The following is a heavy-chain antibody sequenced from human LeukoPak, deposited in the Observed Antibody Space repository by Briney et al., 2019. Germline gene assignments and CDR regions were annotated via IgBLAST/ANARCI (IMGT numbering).Heavy chain of an antibody. V-gene: IGHV4-59*01. J-gene: IGHJ6*02. CDR3: ARDYYYGMDV. CDR2: IYYSGST. CDR1: GGSISSYC. Sequence: SETLSLTCTVSGGSISSYCWSWIRQPPGKGLEWIGYIYYSGSTNYNPSLKSRVTISVDTSKNQFSLKLSSVTAADTAVYYCARDYYYGMDVWGQGTTVTVSS.